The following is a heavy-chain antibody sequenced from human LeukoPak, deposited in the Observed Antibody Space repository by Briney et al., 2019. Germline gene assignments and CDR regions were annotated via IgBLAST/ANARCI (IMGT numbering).Heavy chain of an antibody. CDR1: GASISGSISGGTYY. J-gene: IGHJ4*02. Sequence: PSQTLSLTCTVSGASISGSISGGTYYWNWIRQPAGKGLEWIGRIYTSGSTNYNPSLKSRVTMSVDTSKNQFSLRLSSVTAADTAVYYCARDGPRKYYYDSSGYFDYWGQGTLVTVSS. V-gene: IGHV4-61*02. CDR3: ARDGPRKYYYDSSGYFDY. D-gene: IGHD3-22*01. CDR2: IYTSGST.